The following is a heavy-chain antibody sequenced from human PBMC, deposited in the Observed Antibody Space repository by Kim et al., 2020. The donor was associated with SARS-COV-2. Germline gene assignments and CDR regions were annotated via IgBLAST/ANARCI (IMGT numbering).Heavy chain of an antibody. CDR2: INHSGST. Sequence: SETLCLTCAVYGGSFSGYYWSWIRQPPGKGLEWIGEINHSGSTNYNPSLKSRVTISVDTSKNQFSLKLSSVTAADTAVYYCARASSSSSWWDYYCMDVWGQGTTVTVSS. CDR1: GGSFSGYY. D-gene: IGHD6-13*01. V-gene: IGHV4-34*01. J-gene: IGHJ6*02. CDR3: ARASSSSSWWDYYCMDV.